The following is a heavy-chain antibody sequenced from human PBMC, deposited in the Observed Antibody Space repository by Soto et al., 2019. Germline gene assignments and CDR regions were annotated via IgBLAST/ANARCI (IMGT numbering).Heavy chain of an antibody. Sequence: AGGSLRLSCAASGFTFSSYAMSWVRQAPGQGLEWVSAISGSGGSTYYAASVKGRFTISRDNSKNTLYLQMNSLRAEDTAVYYCAREDIVDYYYGMDVWGQGTTVTVSS. V-gene: IGHV3-23*01. CDR3: AREDIVDYYYGMDV. CDR2: ISGSGGST. CDR1: GFTFSSYA. D-gene: IGHD5-12*01. J-gene: IGHJ6*02.